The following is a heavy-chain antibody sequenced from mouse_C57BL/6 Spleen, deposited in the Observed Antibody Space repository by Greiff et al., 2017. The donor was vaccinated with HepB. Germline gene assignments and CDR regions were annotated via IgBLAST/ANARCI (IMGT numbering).Heavy chain of an antibody. V-gene: IGHV1-59*01. CDR1: GYTFTSYW. Sequence: QVQLKQPGAELVRPGTSVKLSCKASGYTFTSYWMHWVKQRPGQGLEWIGVIDPSDSYTNYNQKFKGKATLTVDTSSSTAYMQLSSLTSEDSAVYYCAAYYSVYAMDYWGQGTSVTVSS. CDR2: IDPSDSYT. J-gene: IGHJ4*01. D-gene: IGHD2-12*01. CDR3: AAYYSVYAMDY.